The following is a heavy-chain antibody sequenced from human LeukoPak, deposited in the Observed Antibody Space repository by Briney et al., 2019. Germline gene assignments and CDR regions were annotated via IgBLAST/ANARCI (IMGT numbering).Heavy chain of an antibody. Sequence: PSETLSLTCTVSGASISSYYWSWIRQPAGKGLEWIGRIYTSGTTNYNPSLKSRVTISVDKSKNQFSLKLSSVTAADTAVYYCGRDYVDTTMGQRFDPWGHGTLVTVSS. J-gene: IGHJ5*02. CDR3: GRDYVDTTMGQRFDP. CDR2: IYTSGTT. CDR1: GASISSYY. V-gene: IGHV4-4*07. D-gene: IGHD5-18*01.